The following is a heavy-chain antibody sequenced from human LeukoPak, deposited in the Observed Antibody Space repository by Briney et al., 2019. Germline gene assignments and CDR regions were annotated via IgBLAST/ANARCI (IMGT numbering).Heavy chain of an antibody. J-gene: IGHJ4*02. V-gene: IGHV4-4*07. CDR3: ARHGYTASHYFLDF. D-gene: IGHD3-16*01. CDR1: SGSINRYY. CDR2: IYTTGKT. Sequence: SETLSLTCTVSSGSINRYYWGWVRQPAGRGLEWIGRIYTTGKTDYNPSLKSRLNMSVDTSKRQFSLNLRSVTAADTAIYYCARHGYTASHYFLDFWSQGTLVTVSS.